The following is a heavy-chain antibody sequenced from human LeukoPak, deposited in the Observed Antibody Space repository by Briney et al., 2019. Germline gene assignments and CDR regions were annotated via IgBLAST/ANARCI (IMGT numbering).Heavy chain of an antibody. V-gene: IGHV3-21*01. D-gene: IGHD5-18*01. Sequence: GGSLRLSCAASGFTFSSYSMNWVRQAPGKGLEWVSSISSGSKYIYNADSVKGRFTISRDNAKNSLYLQMNSLRVEDTAGYYCARALSYSYGSMDFWGQGTLVIVSS. CDR3: ARALSYSYGSMDF. CDR1: GFTFSSYS. CDR2: ISSGSKYI. J-gene: IGHJ4*02.